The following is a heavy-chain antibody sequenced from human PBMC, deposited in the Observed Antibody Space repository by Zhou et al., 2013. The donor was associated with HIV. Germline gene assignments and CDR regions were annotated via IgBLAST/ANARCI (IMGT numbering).Heavy chain of an antibody. CDR2: ISGSNGDT. V-gene: IGHV1-18*01. J-gene: IGHJ6*02. Sequence: QIRLVQSGAEVKKPGASVRVSCKASGYNFNSYGINWVREAPGQGLEWMGWISGSNGDTKYAQNLQGRVTMTTDTSTTTAYMELRSLRSDDTAVYYCARWTIVNSSLYQYYYYGMDVWGQGTTVTVSS. CDR3: ARWTIVNSSLYQYYYYGMDV. D-gene: IGHD6-13*01. CDR1: GYNFNSYG.